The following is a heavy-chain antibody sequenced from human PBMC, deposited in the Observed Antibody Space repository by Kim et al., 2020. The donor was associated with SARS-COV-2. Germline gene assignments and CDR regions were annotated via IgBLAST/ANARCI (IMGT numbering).Heavy chain of an antibody. Sequence: GGSLRLSCAASGFTFSSYAMSWVRQAPGKGLEWVSAISGSGGSTYYADSVKGRFTISRDNSKNTLYLQMNSLRAEDTAVYYCANIRGPRGHGQQLVNYWGQGTLVTVSS. J-gene: IGHJ4*02. D-gene: IGHD6-13*01. CDR3: ANIRGPRGHGQQLVNY. CDR1: GFTFSSYA. V-gene: IGHV3-23*01. CDR2: ISGSGGST.